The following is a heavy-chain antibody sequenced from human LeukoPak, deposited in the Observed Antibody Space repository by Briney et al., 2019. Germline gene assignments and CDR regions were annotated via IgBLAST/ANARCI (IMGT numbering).Heavy chain of an antibody. J-gene: IGHJ4*02. Sequence: PGGSLRLSCAASGFTFSSYAMSWVRQAPGKGLEWVSAISGSGGSTYYVDSVKGRFTISRDNSKNTLYLQMNSLRAEDTAVYYCAKDKDSSGWGGTDYWGQGTLVTVSS. CDR2: ISGSGGST. D-gene: IGHD6-19*01. CDR3: AKDKDSSGWGGTDY. V-gene: IGHV3-23*01. CDR1: GFTFSSYA.